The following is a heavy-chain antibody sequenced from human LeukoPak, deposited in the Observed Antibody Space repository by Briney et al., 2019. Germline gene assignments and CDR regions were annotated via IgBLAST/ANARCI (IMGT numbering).Heavy chain of an antibody. CDR2: IKSKTDGGTT. Sequence: GGSLRLSCAASGFTFSNAWMSWVRQAPGKGLEWVGRIKSKTDGGTTDYAAPVKGRFTISRDDSKNTLYLQMNSLKTEDTAVYYCTTVKVWDNWNYQGLYFDYWGQGTLVTVSS. CDR3: TTVKVWDNWNYQGLYFDY. J-gene: IGHJ4*02. V-gene: IGHV3-15*01. CDR1: GFTFSNAW. D-gene: IGHD1-7*01.